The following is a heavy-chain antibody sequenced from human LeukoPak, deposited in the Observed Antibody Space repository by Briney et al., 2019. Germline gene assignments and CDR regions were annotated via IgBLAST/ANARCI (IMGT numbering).Heavy chain of an antibody. V-gene: IGHV4-34*01. CDR1: GGSFIGYY. CDR2: INHSGST. CDR3: ARGGNGDYAGLRYFDL. Sequence: SETLSFTCAVYGGSFIGYYWSWIRQPRGKGLEWIGEINHSGSTNYNPSLKSRVTISVDTSKNQFSLKLSSVTAADTAVYYCARGGNGDYAGLRYFDLWAVAPWSLSPQ. J-gene: IGHJ2*01. D-gene: IGHD4-17*01.